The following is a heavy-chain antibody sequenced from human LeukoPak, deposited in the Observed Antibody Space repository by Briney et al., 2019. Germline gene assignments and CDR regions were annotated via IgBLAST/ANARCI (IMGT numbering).Heavy chain of an antibody. CDR3: TRDSNTPDFWSGYIIDY. V-gene: IGHV3-30*04. J-gene: IGHJ4*02. CDR1: GCTFSNYA. D-gene: IGHD3-3*01. CDR2: VSYDGRNK. Sequence: GGSLALSCAASGCTFSNYAMHWVRQAPGKGLEWMSVVSYDGRNKYLADSVKGRFTLSRDNSKNCLYLQMHSPMAEEPAVYYCTRDSNTPDFWSGYIIDYWGQGTLVTVSS.